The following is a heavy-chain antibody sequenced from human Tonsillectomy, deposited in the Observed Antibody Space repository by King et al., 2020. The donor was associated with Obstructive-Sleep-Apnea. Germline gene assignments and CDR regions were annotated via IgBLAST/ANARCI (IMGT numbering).Heavy chain of an antibody. D-gene: IGHD3-10*01. CDR2: SYPSGST. V-gene: IGHV4-30-4*07. CDR1: GGSISSGGYS. J-gene: IGHJ6*02. CDR3: ARLSPYLLRGYGMDV. Sequence: QLQESGPGLVKPSQTLSLTCAVSGGSISSGGYSWSWIRQPPGKGLEWIGYSYPSGSTHKNPSLKSRVTISVDTSKNQFSLKVSSVTAADTAVYYCARLSPYLLRGYGMDVWGQGTTVTVSS.